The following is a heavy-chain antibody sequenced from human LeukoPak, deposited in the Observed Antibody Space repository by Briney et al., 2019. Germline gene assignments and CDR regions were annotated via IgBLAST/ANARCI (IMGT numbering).Heavy chain of an antibody. D-gene: IGHD6-19*01. CDR2: VNPRSGDT. CDR3: ASNIAVSLDGFDP. V-gene: IGHV1-2*02. Sequence: ASVNVSCKGSGYTFTNYYIHWVRQAPGQGLVWMGRVNPRSGDTKYAHDFEGRVFMTRDTSISTAFMEVRGLRPDDTAVYFCASNIAVSLDGFDPWGQGTLVTVSS. J-gene: IGHJ5*02. CDR1: GYTFTNYY.